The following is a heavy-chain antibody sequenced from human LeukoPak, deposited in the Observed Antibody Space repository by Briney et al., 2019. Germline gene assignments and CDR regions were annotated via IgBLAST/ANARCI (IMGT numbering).Heavy chain of an antibody. CDR1: GYTFTSYA. Sequence: ASVKVSCKASGYTFTSYAMNWVRQAPGQGLEWMGWINTNTGNPTYAQGFTGRFVFSLDTSVSTAYLQISGLKAEDTAVYYCARDLGLLWLGELLYRGLDYWGQGTLVTVSS. CDR3: ARDLGLLWLGELLYRGLDY. D-gene: IGHD3-10*01. V-gene: IGHV7-4-1*02. J-gene: IGHJ4*02. CDR2: INTNTGNP.